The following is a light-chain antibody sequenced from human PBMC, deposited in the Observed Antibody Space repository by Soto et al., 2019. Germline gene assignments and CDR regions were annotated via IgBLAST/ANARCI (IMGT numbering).Light chain of an antibody. CDR3: QQYTSYSWT. CDR1: QDIRSD. V-gene: IGKV1-6*01. CDR2: TAS. J-gene: IGKJ1*01. Sequence: AIQMTQSPSSLSASVGDRVTITCRASQDIRSDLGWYQQKPGKAPKLLISTASNLHNGVPSRFSGSGSGTDFTLTISSLQPDDFATYYCQQYTSYSWTFGQGTKVDIK.